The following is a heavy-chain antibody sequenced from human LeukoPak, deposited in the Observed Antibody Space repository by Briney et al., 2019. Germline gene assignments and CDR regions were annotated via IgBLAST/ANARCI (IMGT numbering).Heavy chain of an antibody. D-gene: IGHD2-2*01. CDR3: ASPAYCSSTSCYAFDI. CDR1: GYTFTSYY. V-gene: IGHV1-8*01. CDR2: MNPNSGNT. Sequence: GASVKVSCKASGYTFTSYYINWVRQATGQGLVWLGWMNPNSGNTGYAQKFQGRVTMTRDTSISTAYMELSSLRSEDTAVYYCASPAYCSSTSCYAFDIWGQGTMVTVSS. J-gene: IGHJ3*02.